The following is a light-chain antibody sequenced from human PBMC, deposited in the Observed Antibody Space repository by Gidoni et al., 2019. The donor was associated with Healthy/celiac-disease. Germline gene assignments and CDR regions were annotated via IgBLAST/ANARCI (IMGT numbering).Light chain of an antibody. CDR1: SSDVGVYNY. CDR3: CSYAGSYTVV. CDR2: DVS. Sequence: QSALTQPRSVSGSPGQSVTFSCTGTSSDVGVYNYVSWYQQHPGKAPKLMIYDVSQRPSGVPDRFSGSKSGNTASLTISGLQAEDEADYYCCSYAGSYTVVFGGGTKLTVL. J-gene: IGLJ2*01. V-gene: IGLV2-11*01.